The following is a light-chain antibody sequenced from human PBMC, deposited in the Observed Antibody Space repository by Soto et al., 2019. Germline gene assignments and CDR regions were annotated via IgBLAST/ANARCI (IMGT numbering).Light chain of an antibody. V-gene: IGLV1-47*01. CDR2: GND. J-gene: IGLJ1*01. CDR3: AAWDDSLSVDV. Sequence: QSVLTQPPSVSGTPGQSVTIPCSGSSSNIGGNYVYWYQQLPGTAPKLLIYGNDQRPSGVPDRFSGSKSGTSASLAISGLRSADEADYYCAAWDDSLSVDVFATGTKLTVL. CDR1: SSNIGGNY.